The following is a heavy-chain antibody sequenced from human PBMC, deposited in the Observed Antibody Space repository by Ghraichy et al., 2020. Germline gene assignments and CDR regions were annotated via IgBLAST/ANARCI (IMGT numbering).Heavy chain of an antibody. CDR2: FIATVGTA. V-gene: IGHV1-69*13. Sequence: SVKVSCKASGGTFRRNAFSWVRQAPGQGLEWMGGFIATVGTANYAQKFQGRVMITADESASTAYMVLSSLRSDDTAVYYCATTSGTYYFDFWGQGTLITVSS. CDR1: GGTFRRNA. CDR3: ATTSGTYYFDF. D-gene: IGHD3-10*01. J-gene: IGHJ4*02.